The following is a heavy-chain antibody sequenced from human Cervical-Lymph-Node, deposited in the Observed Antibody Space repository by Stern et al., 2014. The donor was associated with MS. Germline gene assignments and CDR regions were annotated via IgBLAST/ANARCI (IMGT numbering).Heavy chain of an antibody. D-gene: IGHD3-10*01. CDR1: GASMSSISYY. CDR2: IYYSGST. J-gene: IGHJ4*02. V-gene: IGHV4-39*01. Sequence: QVQLQESGPGLLRPSETLALTCTVSGASMSSISYYWGWIRQSPGKGLEWIGSIYYSGSTYYNPSLESQVTLLADTSKNPLCLELGSATAADTAIYYCASHGAVYSLQSGRNYKPANYWGPGILVTVSS. CDR3: ASHGAVYSLQSGRNYKPANY.